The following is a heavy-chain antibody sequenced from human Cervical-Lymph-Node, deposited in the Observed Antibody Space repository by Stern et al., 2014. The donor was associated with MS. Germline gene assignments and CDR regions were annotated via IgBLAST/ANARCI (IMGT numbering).Heavy chain of an antibody. CDR3: VREDGDFDY. V-gene: IGHV3-30-3*01. D-gene: IGHD2-8*01. Sequence: VQLVGSGGGVVQPGGSLRLSCAASGFTFSSHVMHWVRQAPGKGLECVSVICLDELNNADADSVKGRFTISRDNANNTLSLQMNSLRAEDTAVYYCVREDGDFDYWCQGTLLTVSS. J-gene: IGHJ4*02. CDR1: GFTFSSHV. CDR2: ICLDELNN.